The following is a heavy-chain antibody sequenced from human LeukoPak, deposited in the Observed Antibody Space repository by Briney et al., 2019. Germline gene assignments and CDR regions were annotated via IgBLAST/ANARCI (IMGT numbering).Heavy chain of an antibody. V-gene: IGHV3-23*01. J-gene: IGHJ6*02. CDR3: TTLHYYGMVV. CDR1: GFTFSTYT. Sequence: PGGSLRLSCAASGFTFSTYTMSWVRQAPGKGLEWVSAMSGSEDYIYYADSVKGRFTISRDNAKNSLYLQMDSLSAEDTAVYYCTTLHYYGMVVWGPGTTVTVS. CDR2: MSGSEDYI.